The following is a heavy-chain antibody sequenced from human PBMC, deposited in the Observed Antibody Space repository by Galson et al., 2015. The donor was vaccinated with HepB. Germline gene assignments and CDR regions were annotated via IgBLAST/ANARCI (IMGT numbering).Heavy chain of an antibody. J-gene: IGHJ4*02. CDR1: GYSFTSYW. CDR2: IDPSDSYT. CDR3: ALRGCTSTSCYIFNF. V-gene: IGHV5-10-1*01. D-gene: IGHD2-2*02. Sequence: QSGAEVKKPGESLRISCTGSGYSFTSYWITWVRQMPGKGLEWMGRIDPSDSYTNYSPSFQGHVTISADKSLSTAYLQWNSLEASGTAMYYCALRGCTSTSCYIFNFWGQGTQVTVSS.